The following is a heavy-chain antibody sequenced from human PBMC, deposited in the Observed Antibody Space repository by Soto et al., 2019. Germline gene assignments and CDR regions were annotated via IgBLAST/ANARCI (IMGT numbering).Heavy chain of an antibody. CDR2: ISGSGGST. CDR1: GFTFGSYA. V-gene: IGHV3-23*01. CDR3: AKGRYSSSWYWFDP. D-gene: IGHD6-13*01. Sequence: GGSLRLSCAASGFTFGSYAVSWVRQAPGKGLEWVSAISGSGGSTYYADSVKGRFTISRDNSKNTLYLQMNSLRAEDTAVYYCAKGRYSSSWYWFDPWGQGTLVTVSS. J-gene: IGHJ5*02.